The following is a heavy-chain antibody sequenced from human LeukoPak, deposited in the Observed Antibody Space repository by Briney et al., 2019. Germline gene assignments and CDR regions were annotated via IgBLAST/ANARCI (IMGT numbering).Heavy chain of an antibody. Sequence: GASVKLSCSASGYTFTGYYVHWWRQSPEQGLEWMGWSNPNSGGTNYAQKLQGRVTMTRDTSISTAYMELSRLRSDDTAAYYCAREVENWFDPWGQGTLVTVSS. CDR3: AREVENWFDP. CDR1: GYTFTGYY. V-gene: IGHV1-2*02. D-gene: IGHD1-1*01. CDR2: SNPNSGGT. J-gene: IGHJ5*02.